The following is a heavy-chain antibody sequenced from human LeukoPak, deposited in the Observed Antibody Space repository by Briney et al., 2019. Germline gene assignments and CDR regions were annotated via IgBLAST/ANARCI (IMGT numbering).Heavy chain of an antibody. D-gene: IGHD6-19*01. J-gene: IGHJ4*02. Sequence: PGGSLRLSCAASGFTFSSYEMNWVRQAPGKGLEWVSYISSSGSTIYYADSVKGRFTISRDNAKNSLYLQMNSLRAEDTAVYYCARGANGWLYYFDYWGQGTLVTVSS. CDR1: GFTFSSYE. CDR2: ISSSGSTI. V-gene: IGHV3-48*03. CDR3: ARGANGWLYYFDY.